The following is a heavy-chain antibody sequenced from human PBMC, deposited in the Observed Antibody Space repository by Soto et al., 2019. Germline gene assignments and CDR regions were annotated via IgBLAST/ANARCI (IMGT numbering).Heavy chain of an antibody. D-gene: IGHD1-7*01. CDR2: ISYDGSNK. CDR1: GFTFSSYA. V-gene: IGHV3-30-3*01. J-gene: IGHJ4*02. Sequence: QVQLVESGGGGVQPGRSLRLSCAASGFTFSSYAMHWVRQAPGKGLEWVAVISYDGSNKYYADSVKGRFTISRDNSKNPLEMQMNSLRDEDTAVYYRASAITGTVGDYWGQGTLVTVSS. CDR3: ASAITGTVGDY.